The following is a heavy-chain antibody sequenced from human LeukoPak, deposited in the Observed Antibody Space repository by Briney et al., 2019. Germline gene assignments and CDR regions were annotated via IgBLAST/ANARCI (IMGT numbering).Heavy chain of an antibody. CDR1: GFTVSSNY. Sequence: GGSLRLSCAASGFTVSSNYMSWVRQAPGKGLEWVSVIYSGGSTYYADSVRGRFTISRDNSKNTLYLQMNSLRAEDTAVYYCARETDILEAFDIWGQGTMVTVSS. J-gene: IGHJ3*02. V-gene: IGHV3-66*01. D-gene: IGHD3-9*01. CDR3: ARETDILEAFDI. CDR2: IYSGGST.